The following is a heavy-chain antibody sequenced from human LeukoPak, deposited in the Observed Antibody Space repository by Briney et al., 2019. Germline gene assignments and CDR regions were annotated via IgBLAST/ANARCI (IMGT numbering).Heavy chain of an antibody. V-gene: IGHV3-11*01. J-gene: IGHJ4*02. CDR1: GFTFSNYY. CDR2: ISSSGTTI. Sequence: GGSLRLSCAVSGFTFSNYYMSWIRQAPGKGLEWVSYISSSGTTIYYADSVKGRFTISRDNAKNSLYLQMNSLTAEDTAVYYCARAGGWAGPFNYWGQGTLVTVSS. D-gene: IGHD3/OR15-3a*01. CDR3: ARAGGWAGPFNY.